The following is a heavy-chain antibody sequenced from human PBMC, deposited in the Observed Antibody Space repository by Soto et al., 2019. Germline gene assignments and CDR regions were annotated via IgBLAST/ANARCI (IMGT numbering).Heavy chain of an antibody. Sequence: EVQLLECAGDLVQPGRSLRLSCAAAGLTFSSYAMSWVRQAPGKGLEWVSAISGSGGSTYYADSEKGRFTISRDNSKNTLYLQMNSLRAEDTAVYYCAKGSRIAVAGVCGYWGQGTLVTVSS. CDR3: AKGSRIAVAGVCGY. D-gene: IGHD6-19*01. CDR1: GLTFSSYA. J-gene: IGHJ4*02. V-gene: IGHV3-23*01. CDR2: ISGSGGST.